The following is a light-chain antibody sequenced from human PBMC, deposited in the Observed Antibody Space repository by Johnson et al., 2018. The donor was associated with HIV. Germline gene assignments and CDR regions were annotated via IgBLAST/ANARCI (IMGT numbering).Light chain of an antibody. V-gene: IGLV1-51*02. Sequence: VLTQPPSVSAAPGQKVTISCSGSSSNIGNNYVSWYQQLPGTAPKLLIYENNKRPSGIPDRFSGSQSGTSATLGITGLQTGYEADYYCGTWDSSLSAGKVFGTGTKVTVL. CDR1: SSNIGNNY. J-gene: IGLJ1*01. CDR2: ENN. CDR3: GTWDSSLSAGKV.